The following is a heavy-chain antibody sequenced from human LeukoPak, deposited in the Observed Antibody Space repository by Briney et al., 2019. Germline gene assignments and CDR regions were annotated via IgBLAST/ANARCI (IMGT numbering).Heavy chain of an antibody. CDR1: GFTFTSYW. CDR3: ARAPSSLLYYAFDY. Sequence: GGSLTLSCATSGFTFTSYWMHWVRQVAGKGLVWLARVDHGGSGTNYADSVKGRFTIYRDNAKNSLYLQMNSLRAEDTAVYYCARAPSSLLYYAFDYWGQGTLVTVSS. D-gene: IGHD2-2*02. V-gene: IGHV3-74*01. CDR2: VDHGGSGT. J-gene: IGHJ4*02.